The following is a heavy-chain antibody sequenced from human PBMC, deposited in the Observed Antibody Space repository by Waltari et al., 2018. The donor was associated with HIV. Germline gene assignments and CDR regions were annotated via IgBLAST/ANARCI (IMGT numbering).Heavy chain of an antibody. J-gene: IGHJ4*02. D-gene: IGHD3-16*01. CDR1: GFTLSTYD. CDR2: ISFDGSNK. CDR3: STLGGGLQLAY. Sequence: QVQLVESGGGVVQPGRSLRLSCAASGFTLSTYDMHWVRQAPGKGLEWVAVISFDGSNKSYADSVKSRFTISRDNSKNTLYLRINSLRDEDTAVYYCSTLGGGLQLAYWGQGTLVTVSS. V-gene: IGHV3-30*03.